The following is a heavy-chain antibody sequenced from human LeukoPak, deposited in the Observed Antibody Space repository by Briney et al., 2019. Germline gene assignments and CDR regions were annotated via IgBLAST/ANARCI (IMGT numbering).Heavy chain of an antibody. J-gene: IGHJ4*02. D-gene: IGHD3-3*01. V-gene: IGHV3-30*02. CDR2: IRTDGSSQ. CDR3: ARDGVASIDY. CDR1: GFTFSNYG. Sequence: GGSLRLSCAASGFTFSNYGMHWVRQAPGKGLEWVAFIRTDGSSQYYADSVKGRFTISRDNSKNTLYLQMNSLRAEGSAVYYCARDGVASIDYWGQGTLVTVSS.